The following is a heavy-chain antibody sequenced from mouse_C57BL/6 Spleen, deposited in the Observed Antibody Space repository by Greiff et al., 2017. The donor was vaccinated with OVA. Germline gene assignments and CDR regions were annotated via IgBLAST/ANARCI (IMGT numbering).Heavy chain of an antibody. D-gene: IGHD2-2*01. CDR3: ARLYYGYPFDY. V-gene: IGHV1-61*01. CDR2: IYPSDSET. CDR1: GYTFTSYW. J-gene: IGHJ2*01. Sequence: QVQLQQPGAELVRPGSSVKLSCKASGYTFTSYWMDWVKQRPGQGLEWIGNIYPSDSETHYNQKFKDKATLTVDKSSSTAYMQLSSLTSEDSAVYYCARLYYGYPFDYWGQGTTLTVSS.